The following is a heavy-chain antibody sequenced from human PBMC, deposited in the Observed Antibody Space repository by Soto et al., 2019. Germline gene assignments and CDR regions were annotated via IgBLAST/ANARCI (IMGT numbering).Heavy chain of an antibody. V-gene: IGHV4-31*03. Sequence: QVQLQESGPGLVKPSQTLSLTCTVSGGSIISGRYYWNWIRQHPGKGLEWIGYIYYSGSTYYNPSLKSRVTISVDTSKNQFSLKLSSVTAADTAVYYCARDGGKAVRGAPLFWFDPWGQGTLVTVSS. CDR1: GGSIISGRYY. CDR2: IYYSGST. CDR3: ARDGGKAVRGAPLFWFDP. D-gene: IGHD3-10*01. J-gene: IGHJ5*02.